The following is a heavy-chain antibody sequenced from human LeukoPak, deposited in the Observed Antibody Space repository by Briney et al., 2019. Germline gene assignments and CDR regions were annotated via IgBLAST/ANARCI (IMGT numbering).Heavy chain of an antibody. CDR3: AREGLGARYLDY. CDR2: TRNKANSYTT. V-gene: IGHV3-72*01. CDR1: GFTFSDHY. D-gene: IGHD1-26*01. Sequence: GGSLRLSCAASGFTFSDHYMDWVRQAPGKGLEWVGRTRNKANSYTTEYAASVKGRFTISRDDSKNSLYLQMNSLKTEDTAVYYCAREGLGARYLDYWGQGTLVTVSS. J-gene: IGHJ4*02.